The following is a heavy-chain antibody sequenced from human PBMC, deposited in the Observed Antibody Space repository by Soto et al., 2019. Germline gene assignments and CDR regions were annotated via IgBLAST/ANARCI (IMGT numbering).Heavy chain of an antibody. CDR2: ISYDGSNK. D-gene: IGHD2-15*01. Sequence: QVQLVESGGGVVQPGRSLRLSCAASGFTFSSYAMHWVRQAPGKGLEWVAVISYDGSNKYYADSVKGRFTISRDNSKNTLYLQMNSLRAEDTAVYYCARDGENIVVVVAATSFDFWRQGTLVNASS. CDR1: GFTFSSYA. V-gene: IGHV3-30-3*01. CDR3: ARDGENIVVVVAATSFDF. J-gene: IGHJ4*02.